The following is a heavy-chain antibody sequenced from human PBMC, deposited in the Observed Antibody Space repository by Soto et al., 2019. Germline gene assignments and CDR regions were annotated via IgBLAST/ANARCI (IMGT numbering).Heavy chain of an antibody. Sequence: QVQLVQSGAEVKKPGSSVKVSCKASGGTFSSYTISWVRQAPGQGLEWMGRIIPILGIANYAQKFQGRVTITADKSTSTAYMELSSLRSEDTAVYYCAGYGGRAVVGRDNWFDPWGQGTLVTVSS. CDR1: GGTFSSYT. CDR3: AGYGGRAVVGRDNWFDP. D-gene: IGHD6-19*01. CDR2: IIPILGIA. V-gene: IGHV1-69*02. J-gene: IGHJ5*02.